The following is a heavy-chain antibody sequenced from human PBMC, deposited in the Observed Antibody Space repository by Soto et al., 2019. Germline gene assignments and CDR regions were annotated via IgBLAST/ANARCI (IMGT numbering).Heavy chain of an antibody. CDR2: ISGSGGST. CDR3: AKDFGGYEYYYYYYGMDV. D-gene: IGHD5-12*01. CDR1: GFTFSSYA. J-gene: IGHJ6*02. V-gene: IGHV3-23*01. Sequence: GGSLRLSCAASGFTFSSYAMSWVRQAPGKGLEWVSAISGSGGSTYYADSVKGRFTISRDNSKNTLYLQMNSLRAEDTAVYYCAKDFGGYEYYYYYYGMDVWGQGTTVTVSS.